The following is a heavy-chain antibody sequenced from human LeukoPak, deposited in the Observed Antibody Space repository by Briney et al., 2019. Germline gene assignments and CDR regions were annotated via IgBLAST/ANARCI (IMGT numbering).Heavy chain of an antibody. J-gene: IGHJ4*02. CDR1: GGSISSGGYY. D-gene: IGHD3-3*01. Sequence: SETLSLTCTVSGGSISSGGYYWSWIRQPPGKGLEWIGYIYHSGSTYYNPSLKSRVTISVDRSKNQFSLKLSSVTAADTAVYYCAREEGLYDFSVDYWGQGTLVTVSS. CDR3: AREEGLYDFSVDY. V-gene: IGHV4-30-2*01. CDR2: IYHSGST.